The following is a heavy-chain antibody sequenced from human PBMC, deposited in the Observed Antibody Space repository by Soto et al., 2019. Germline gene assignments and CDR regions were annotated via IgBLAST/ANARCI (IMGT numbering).Heavy chain of an antibody. J-gene: IGHJ4*02. V-gene: IGHV3-23*01. CDR3: AKSIYSQSRSYYSHFTN. D-gene: IGHD3-22*01. CDR2: ISDSGDGT. Sequence: EVQLLESGGGLVQPAGSLRLSCAASGVTFSSYAMNWVRQAPGKGLEWVSWISDSGDGTYDADSEKGRFTISRDNFKNTLYLQMHSLRADDTAVYYCAKSIYSQSRSYYSHFTNWGQGTLATVSS. CDR1: GVTFSSYA.